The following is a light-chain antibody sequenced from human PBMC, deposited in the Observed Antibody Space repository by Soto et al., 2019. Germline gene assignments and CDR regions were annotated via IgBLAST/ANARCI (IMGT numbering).Light chain of an antibody. CDR3: QQYDSSPS. Sequence: EIVLMQSPGTLSLSPGERATLSCRASQSVSSSYLAWYQQRPGQAPRLLIYGASSRAAGIPDRFSGSGSGTDFALTIARLEPEDFAVYYCQQYDSSPSFGPGTKVDIK. CDR2: GAS. V-gene: IGKV3-20*01. CDR1: QSVSSSY. J-gene: IGKJ3*01.